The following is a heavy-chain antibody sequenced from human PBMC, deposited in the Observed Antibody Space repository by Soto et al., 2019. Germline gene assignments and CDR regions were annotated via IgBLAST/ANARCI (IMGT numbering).Heavy chain of an antibody. V-gene: IGHV3-23*01. CDR1: GLTFSNYA. CDR3: AKNQERELPRVIDF. CDR2: MSGSSSTT. D-gene: IGHD1-7*01. J-gene: IGHJ4*02. Sequence: EVRLLESGGGLVKPGGSLRLSCATSGLTFSNYAMSWVRQAPGGGLEWVSSMSGSSSTTYYADSVRGRFTISRHRSKNTLYLPMSSLRAEDTALDYCAKNQERELPRVIDFWGQGTLVTVSS.